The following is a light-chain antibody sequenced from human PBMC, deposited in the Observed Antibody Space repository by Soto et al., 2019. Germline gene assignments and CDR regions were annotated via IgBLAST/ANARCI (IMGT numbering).Light chain of an antibody. J-gene: IGLJ1*01. CDR2: NNN. Sequence: QSVVTQPPSASGTPGQRVIISCSGSSSSIGSNTVNWYQQLPGMAPKLLIYNNNQRPSGVPDRFSDSKSGTSASLAISGLQSADEADYYCATWDDSRNKHFGTGTKVTVL. CDR1: SSSIGSNT. V-gene: IGLV1-44*01. CDR3: ATWDDSRNKH.